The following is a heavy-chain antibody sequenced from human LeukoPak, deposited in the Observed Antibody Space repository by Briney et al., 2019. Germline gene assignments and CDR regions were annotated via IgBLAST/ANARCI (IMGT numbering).Heavy chain of an antibody. CDR2: ISSSSGST. D-gene: IGHD6-13*01. V-gene: IGHV3-23*01. CDR1: GFTFSSYG. Sequence: GGTLRLSCAASGFTFSSYGMSWVRQPPGKGLEWVAAISSSSGSTYSAESGKGRSTNTRDNSKNTLYLQMNSLRAEDTAVYYCAKDPQQLVDYWGQGTLVTVSS. J-gene: IGHJ4*02. CDR3: AKDPQQLVDY.